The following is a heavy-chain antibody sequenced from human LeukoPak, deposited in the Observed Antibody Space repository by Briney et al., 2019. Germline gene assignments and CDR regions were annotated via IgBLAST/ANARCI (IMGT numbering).Heavy chain of an antibody. J-gene: IGHJ6*02. CDR3: ARDTAAGSYYGMDV. V-gene: IGHV4-59*01. D-gene: IGHD6-13*01. CDR1: GGSISSYY. Sequence: PSETLSLTCTVSGGSISSYYWSWIRQPPGKELEWIGYIYYSGSTNYNPSLKSRVTISVDTSKNQFSLKLSSVTAADTAVYYCARDTAAGSYYGMDVWGQGTTVTVSS. CDR2: IYYSGST.